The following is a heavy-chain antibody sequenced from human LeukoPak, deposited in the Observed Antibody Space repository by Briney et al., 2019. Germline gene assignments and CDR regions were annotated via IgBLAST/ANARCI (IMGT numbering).Heavy chain of an antibody. Sequence: PSETLSLTCTVSGGSISSYYWSWIRQPPGKGLEWIGYIYYSGSTNYNPSLKSRVTISVDTSKNQLSLKLSSVTAADTAVYYCARRGVTGSLDYWGQGTLVTVSS. D-gene: IGHD1-20*01. CDR2: IYYSGST. V-gene: IGHV4-59*08. J-gene: IGHJ4*02. CDR3: ARRGVTGSLDY. CDR1: GGSISSYY.